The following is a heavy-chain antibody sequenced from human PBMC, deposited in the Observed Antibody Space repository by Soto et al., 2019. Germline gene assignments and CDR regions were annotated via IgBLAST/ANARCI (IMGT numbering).Heavy chain of an antibody. D-gene: IGHD4-4*01. Sequence: QVQLVESGGGVVQPGRSLRLSCAASGFTFSSYGMHWVRQAPGKGLEWVAVISYDGSNKYYADPVKGRFTISRDNSKNSLYLQMNSLRAEDTAVYYCAKGGNTFDYWGQGTLVTVSS. J-gene: IGHJ4*02. CDR2: ISYDGSNK. V-gene: IGHV3-30*18. CDR3: AKGGNTFDY. CDR1: GFTFSSYG.